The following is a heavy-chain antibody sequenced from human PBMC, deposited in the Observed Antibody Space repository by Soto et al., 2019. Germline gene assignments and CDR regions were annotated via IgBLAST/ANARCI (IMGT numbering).Heavy chain of an antibody. CDR3: VRGRWSSPSVSTHSWFDP. Sequence: QVQLVQSGAEVKKPGSSVKVSCKASGGTFSSHTMSWVRQAPGQGLEWMGRIIPMFGIASYAQKFQGRVTITADKSTTTAYMELGSLRSEDTAVYYCVRGRWSSPSVSTHSWFDPWGQGTLVTVSS. D-gene: IGHD4-17*01. CDR2: IIPMFGIA. CDR1: GGTFSSHT. V-gene: IGHV1-69*02. J-gene: IGHJ5*02.